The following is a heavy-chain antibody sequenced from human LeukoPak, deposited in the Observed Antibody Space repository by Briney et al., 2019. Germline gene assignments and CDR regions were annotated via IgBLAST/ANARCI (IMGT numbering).Heavy chain of an antibody. CDR3: AQDYGDYAYDY. Sequence: ESGPTLVNPTQTLTLTCTFSGFSRSTSGLGVSWIRQPPGKALECRARIDWDDDNYYSTSLKTRLTISKDTSKNQVVLTMTNMDPVDTATYYCAQDYGDYAYDYWGQGTLVTVSS. V-gene: IGHV2-70*11. CDR1: GFSRSTSGLG. J-gene: IGHJ4*02. CDR2: IDWDDDN. D-gene: IGHD4-17*01.